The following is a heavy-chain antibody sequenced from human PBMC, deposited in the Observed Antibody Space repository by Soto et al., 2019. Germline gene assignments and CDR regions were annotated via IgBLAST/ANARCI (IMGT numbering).Heavy chain of an antibody. CDR1: GYSFAGYW. J-gene: IGHJ4*02. CDR3: ARQIYDSDTGPNFQYYFDS. D-gene: IGHD3-22*01. CDR2: IDPSDSQT. V-gene: IGHV5-10-1*01. Sequence: GESLKISCNGSGYSFAGYWITWVRQKPGKGLEWMGRIDPSDSQTYYSPSFRGHVTISVTKSITTVFLQWSSLRASDNAMYYCARQIYDSDTGPNFQYYFDSWGQGTPVTVS.